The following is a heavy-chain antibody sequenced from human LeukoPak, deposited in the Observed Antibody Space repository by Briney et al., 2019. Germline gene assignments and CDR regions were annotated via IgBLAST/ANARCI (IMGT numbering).Heavy chain of an antibody. CDR1: GGSFSGYY. V-gene: IGHV4-34*01. Sequence: SETLSLTCAVYGGSFSGYYWSWIRQPPGKGLEWIGEINHRGSTNYNLSLKSRVTISVDTSKNQFSLKLSPVTAADTAVYYCARGGPDIVVVPAARLHYYYYGMDVWGKGTTVTVSS. J-gene: IGHJ6*04. CDR3: ARGGPDIVVVPAARLHYYYYGMDV. CDR2: INHRGST. D-gene: IGHD2-2*01.